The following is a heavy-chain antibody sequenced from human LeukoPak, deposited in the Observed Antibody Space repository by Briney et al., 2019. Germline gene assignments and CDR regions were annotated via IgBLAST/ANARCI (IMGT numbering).Heavy chain of an antibody. V-gene: IGHV1-2*02. CDR2: INPNSGGT. CDR3: ARFSYYGSGSYRDY. CDR1: GYTFTGYY. D-gene: IGHD3-10*01. Sequence: ASVKVSCTASGYTFTGYYMHWVRQAPGQGLEWMGWINPNSGGTNYAQKFQGRVTMTRDTSISTAYMELSRLRSDDTAVYYCARFSYYGSGSYRDYWGQGTLVTVSS. J-gene: IGHJ4*02.